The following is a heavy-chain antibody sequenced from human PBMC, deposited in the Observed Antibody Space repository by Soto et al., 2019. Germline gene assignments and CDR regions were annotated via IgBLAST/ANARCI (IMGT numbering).Heavy chain of an antibody. CDR2: INPNGGST. Sequence: QVQLVQSGAEVKKPGASVKVSCKASGYTFSSYYIHWVRQAPGQGLEWIVIINPNGGSTNYAQNFQGRLTVTRDTSTATVYMDLSALTSDDTATYYFAIGLGLGDCWGQGTLLTVSS. D-gene: IGHD3-9*01. J-gene: IGHJ4*02. CDR3: AIGLGLGDC. V-gene: IGHV1-46*01. CDR1: GYTFSSYY.